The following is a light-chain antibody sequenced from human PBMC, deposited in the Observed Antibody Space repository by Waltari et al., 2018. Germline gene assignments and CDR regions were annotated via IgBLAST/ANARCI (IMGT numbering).Light chain of an antibody. CDR1: SGDVGSHDL. CDR2: EIN. J-gene: IGLJ1*01. Sequence: QSALTQPASVSGSPGQSITISCTGTSGDVGSHDLVSWYQQHPGKAPKLIIYEINKPPSGVSNRFSGSKSGKTASLTISGLQAEDEADYYCCSFTNSRNFDVFGTGTKVTVL. CDR3: CSFTNSRNFDV. V-gene: IGLV2-23*02.